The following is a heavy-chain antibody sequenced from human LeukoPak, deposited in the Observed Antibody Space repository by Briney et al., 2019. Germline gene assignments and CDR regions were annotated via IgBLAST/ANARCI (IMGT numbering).Heavy chain of an antibody. CDR3: ARDYEFDDSGSYYNLPGY. CDR2: ISYDGSNK. Sequence: GGSLRLSCAASGFTFSSYAMHWVRQAPGKGLEWVAVISYDGSNKYYADSVKGRFTISRDNSKNTLYLQMNSLRSDDTAVYYCARDYEFDDSGSYYNLPGYWGQGTLVTVSS. V-gene: IGHV3-30*14. D-gene: IGHD3-10*01. J-gene: IGHJ4*02. CDR1: GFTFSSYA.